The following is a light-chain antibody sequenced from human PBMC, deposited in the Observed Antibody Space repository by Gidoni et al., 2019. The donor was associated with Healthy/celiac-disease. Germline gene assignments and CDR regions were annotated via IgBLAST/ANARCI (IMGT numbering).Light chain of an antibody. CDR1: QSLLHSNGYTY. CDR2: LGS. V-gene: IGKV2-28*01. CDR3: MQALQTPRT. J-gene: IGKJ1*01. Sequence: IVLTQSLLSLPVTPREPASISCRSSQSLLHSNGYTYCAWYLQKPGQSPQLLIYLGSNRASGVPDRFSGRGSGTDFTLKISRVEAEDVGVDYCMQALQTPRTFGQGTKVEIK.